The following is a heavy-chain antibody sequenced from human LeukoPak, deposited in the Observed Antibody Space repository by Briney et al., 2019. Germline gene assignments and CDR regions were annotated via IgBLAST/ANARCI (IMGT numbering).Heavy chain of an antibody. V-gene: IGHV4-39*01. D-gene: IGHD3-10*01. Sequence: SETLSLTCTVSGDSISSSGYYWGWIRQPPGKGLEWIGIIHFSGTTYYNPSLKSRVTISVDTSKNQFSLKLTSVTAADTAVYYCARFRGVVSSSLLDFWGQGTLVTVSS. CDR3: ARFRGVVSSSLLDF. CDR1: GDSISSSGYY. J-gene: IGHJ4*02. CDR2: IHFSGTT.